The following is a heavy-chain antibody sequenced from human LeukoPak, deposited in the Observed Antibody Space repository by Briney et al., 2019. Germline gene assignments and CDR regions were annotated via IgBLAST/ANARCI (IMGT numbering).Heavy chain of an antibody. J-gene: IGHJ4*02. CDR2: IVGSGGST. V-gene: IGHV3-23*01. CDR1: GFTFSNYA. Sequence: GGSLRLSCAASGFTFSNYAMSRVRQAPGKGLEWVSAIVGSGGSTYYADSVKGRFTISRDNSKNTLFLQMNSLRVEDTALYYCSKWGDYDVLTGYYDSDFWGQGTLVTVTS. D-gene: IGHD3-9*01. CDR3: SKWGDYDVLTGYYDSDF.